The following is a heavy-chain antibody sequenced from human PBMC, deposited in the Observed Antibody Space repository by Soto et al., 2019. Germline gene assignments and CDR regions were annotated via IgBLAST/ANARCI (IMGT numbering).Heavy chain of an antibody. CDR1: GFTFSSYG. J-gene: IGHJ3*02. Sequence: QVQLVESGGGVVQPGRSLRLSCAASGFTFSSYGMHWVRQAPGKGLEWVAVISYDGSNKYYADSVKGRFTISRDNSKKTVHPQARRRRGEDTPVYYCAKEDSYCGGDCLAFDIWGQGTMVTVSS. CDR2: ISYDGSNK. V-gene: IGHV3-30*18. CDR3: AKEDSYCGGDCLAFDI. D-gene: IGHD2-21*02.